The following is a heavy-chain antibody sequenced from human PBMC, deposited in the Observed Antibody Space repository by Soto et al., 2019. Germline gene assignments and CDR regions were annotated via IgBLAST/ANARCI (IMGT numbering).Heavy chain of an antibody. D-gene: IGHD3-3*01. CDR3: ARDGNPGLLEWLLPLNWFAP. CDR2: INPNSGGT. V-gene: IGHV1-2*02. Sequence: ASLKVSCKASGYTFTGYYMHWVRQAPGQGLEWMGWINPNSGGTNYAQKFQGRVTMTRDTSISTAYMELSRLRSDDTAVYYCARDGNPGLLEWLLPLNWFAPWGQGTLVTASS. CDR1: GYTFTGYY. J-gene: IGHJ5*02.